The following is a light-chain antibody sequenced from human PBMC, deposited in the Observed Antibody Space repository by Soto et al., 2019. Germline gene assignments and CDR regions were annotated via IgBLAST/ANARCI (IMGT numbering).Light chain of an antibody. V-gene: IGLV2-11*01. Sequence: QSALTQPRSVSGSPGQSVTISCTGTSSDVGGYNYVSWYQQHPGKAPTLMIYDVSKRPSGVPDRFSGSKSGNTASLTISGLQAEDEADYYCCSYAGSYPVFGGGTKVTVL. CDR1: SSDVGGYNY. CDR2: DVS. CDR3: CSYAGSYPV. J-gene: IGLJ2*01.